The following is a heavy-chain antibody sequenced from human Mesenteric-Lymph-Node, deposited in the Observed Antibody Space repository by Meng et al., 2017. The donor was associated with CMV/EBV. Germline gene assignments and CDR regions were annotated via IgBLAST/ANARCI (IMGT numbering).Heavy chain of an antibody. D-gene: IGHD1-1*01. Sequence: GESLKISCKGSGYSFTNYWIGWVRQMPGKGLEWMGIIYPGDSDTRYSPSFQGQVTISADKSINTAYLQWRSLKASDTAMFYCARHSTWNDHYHGMDVWGQGTTVTVSS. CDR2: IYPGDSDT. V-gene: IGHV5-51*01. J-gene: IGHJ6*02. CDR1: GYSFTNYW. CDR3: ARHSTWNDHYHGMDV.